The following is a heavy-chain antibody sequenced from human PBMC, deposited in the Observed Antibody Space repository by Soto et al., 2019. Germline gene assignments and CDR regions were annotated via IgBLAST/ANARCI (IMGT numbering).Heavy chain of an antibody. CDR1: GDSFNDYY. Sequence: QVQLVQSGAEVRKPGASVTVSCRSSGDSFNDYYIHWVRQAPGQGFEWMGWINPNGGVTQYAQKCQGGGSRTRDTSIRTVYMQLSRLRSDDTAVYYCARESGGATATLDYYYFYMDVWGTGTTVTVSS. V-gene: IGHV1-2*02. J-gene: IGHJ6*03. CDR3: ARESGGATATLDYYYFYMDV. D-gene: IGHD5-12*01. CDR2: INPNGGVT.